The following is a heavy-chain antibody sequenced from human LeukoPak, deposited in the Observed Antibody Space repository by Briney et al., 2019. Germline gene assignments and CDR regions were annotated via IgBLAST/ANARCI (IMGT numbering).Heavy chain of an antibody. J-gene: IGHJ4*02. CDR3: ARDARIGAYFDY. V-gene: IGHV3-30*04. D-gene: IGHD3-16*01. CDR2: ISYDGSNK. CDR1: GFTFSSYA. Sequence: GRSLRLSCAASGFTFSSYAMHWVRQAPGKGLEWVAVISYDGSNKYYADSVKGRFTISRDNSKNTLYLQMNSLRAEDTAVYYCARDARIGAYFDYWGQGTLVIVSS.